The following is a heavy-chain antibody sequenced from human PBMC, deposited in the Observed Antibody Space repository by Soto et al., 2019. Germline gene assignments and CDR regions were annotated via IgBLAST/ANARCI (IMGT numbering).Heavy chain of an antibody. V-gene: IGHV4-39*01. CDR1: CESISSSPYY. CDR3: ARQRTTVVTQAYFDH. CDR2: VYYSGRT. Sequence: SETLSLTCIVSCESISSSPYYWGWIRQPPGKGLEWIGSVYYSGRTYYNPSFKSRVTISIDTSKNQFSLKLSSVTATDTAVYYCARQRTTVVTQAYFDHWGQGALVTVSS. J-gene: IGHJ4*02. D-gene: IGHD2-21*02.